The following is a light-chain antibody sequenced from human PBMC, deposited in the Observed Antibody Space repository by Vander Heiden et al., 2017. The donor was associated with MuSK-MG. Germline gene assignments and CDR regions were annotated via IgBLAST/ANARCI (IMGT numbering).Light chain of an antibody. Sequence: SYVLPQPPSVSVAPGQTARITCGGNNIGSKSVNWYQQKPGQAPVLVVYDDSDRPSGIPERFSGSNSGNTATMTISRVEAGEEADYYCQVWDSSSDPVVFGGGTKLTVL. CDR2: DDS. CDR1: NIGSKS. V-gene: IGLV3-21*02. J-gene: IGLJ2*01. CDR3: QVWDSSSDPVV.